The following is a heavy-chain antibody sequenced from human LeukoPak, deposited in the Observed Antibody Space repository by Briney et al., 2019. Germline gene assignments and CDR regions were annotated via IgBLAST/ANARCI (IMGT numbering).Heavy chain of an antibody. Sequence: GGSLRLSCAATGFTFSTYWMSWVRQAPGKGLEWVANIRQDGSAKYYVDSVKGRFTISRDNAKNSLYLQMNSLRAEDTGVYYCAREGVVGATANHYDYWGQGSLVTVSS. CDR3: AREGVVGATANHYDY. CDR1: GFTFSTYW. CDR2: IRQDGSAK. D-gene: IGHD1-26*01. V-gene: IGHV3-7*01. J-gene: IGHJ4*02.